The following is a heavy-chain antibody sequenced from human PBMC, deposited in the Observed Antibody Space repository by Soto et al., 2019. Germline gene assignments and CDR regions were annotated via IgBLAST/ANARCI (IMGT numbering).Heavy chain of an antibody. D-gene: IGHD2-8*02. Sequence: ASVKVSCKASGYTFTSYAMHWVRQAPGQRLEWMGWINAGNGNTKYSQKFQGRVTITRDTSASTAYMELRSLRSEDTAVYYCARATGGTPPDYFDYWGQGTLVTVSS. CDR1: GYTFTSYA. V-gene: IGHV1-3*01. CDR2: INAGNGNT. CDR3: ARATGGTPPDYFDY. J-gene: IGHJ4*02.